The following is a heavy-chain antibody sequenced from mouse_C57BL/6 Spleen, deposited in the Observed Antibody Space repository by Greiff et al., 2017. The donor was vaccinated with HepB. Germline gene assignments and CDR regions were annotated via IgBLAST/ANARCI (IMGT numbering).Heavy chain of an antibody. CDR3: ARTYDYDERGYFDY. J-gene: IGHJ2*01. CDR1: GFTFSDYY. CDR2: INYDGSST. Sequence: EVKLVESEGGLVQPGSSMKLSCTASGFTFSDYYMAWVRQVPEKGLEWVANINYDGSSTYYLDSLKSRFIISRDNAKNILYLQMSSLKSEDTATYYCARTYDYDERGYFDYWGQGTTLTVSS. D-gene: IGHD2-4*01. V-gene: IGHV5-16*01.